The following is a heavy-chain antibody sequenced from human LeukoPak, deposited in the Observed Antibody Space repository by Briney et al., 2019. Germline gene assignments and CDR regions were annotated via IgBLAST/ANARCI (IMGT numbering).Heavy chain of an antibody. CDR1: GGSFSGYY. D-gene: IGHD3-10*02. CDR3: ARAPRRSSQYYYVKGVFGY. J-gene: IGHJ4*02. Sequence: SETLSLTCAVYGGSFSGYYWSWIRQPPGKGLEWNGEINHSGSTNYNPSLKSRVTISVDTSKNQFSLKLSSVTAADTAVYYCARAPRRSSQYYYVKGVFGYXGQGTLVTVSS. V-gene: IGHV4-34*01. CDR2: INHSGST.